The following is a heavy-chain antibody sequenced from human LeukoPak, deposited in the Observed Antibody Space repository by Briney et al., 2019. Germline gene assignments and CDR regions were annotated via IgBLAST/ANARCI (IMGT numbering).Heavy chain of an antibody. CDR3: AARLGMGMDY. Sequence: SMKVSCKASGGTFSSYAISWVRQAPGQGLEWMGGIIPIFGTANYAQKFQGRVTITTDESTSTAYMELSSLRSEDTAVYYCAARLGMGMDYWGQGTLVTVPS. J-gene: IGHJ4*02. CDR2: IIPIFGTA. CDR1: GGTFSSYA. D-gene: IGHD7-27*01. V-gene: IGHV1-69*05.